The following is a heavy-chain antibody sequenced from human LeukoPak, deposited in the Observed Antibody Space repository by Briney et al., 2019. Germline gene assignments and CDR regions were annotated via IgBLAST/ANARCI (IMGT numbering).Heavy chain of an antibody. CDR1: GFTFSSYS. V-gene: IGHV3-21*01. D-gene: IGHD2-15*01. CDR3: AGLTAGGSWYYFDY. CDR2: ISSSSSYI. Sequence: GGSLRLSCAASGFTFSSYSMNWVRQAPGKGLEWVSSISSSSSYIYYADSAKGRFTISRDNAKNSLYLQMNSLRAEDTAVYYCAGLTAGGSWYYFDYWGQGTLVTVSS. J-gene: IGHJ4*02.